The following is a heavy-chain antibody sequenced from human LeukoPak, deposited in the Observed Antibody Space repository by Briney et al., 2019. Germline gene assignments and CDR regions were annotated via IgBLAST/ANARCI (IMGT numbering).Heavy chain of an antibody. D-gene: IGHD3-22*01. Sequence: GGSLRLSCAASDFTFRTYSMIWARQTAGTGLEWISYISSGGGVTHYAESVKGRFSISRDNAKNSVFLQMNRLKDEDSAVYYCARPTDSYDSTGYPDYWGQGTLVTVSS. CDR1: DFTFRTYS. CDR2: ISSGGGVT. V-gene: IGHV3-48*02. J-gene: IGHJ4*02. CDR3: ARPTDSYDSTGYPDY.